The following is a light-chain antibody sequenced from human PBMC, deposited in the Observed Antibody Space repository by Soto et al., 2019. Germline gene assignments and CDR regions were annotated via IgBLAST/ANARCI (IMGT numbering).Light chain of an antibody. CDR2: EVT. CDR3: TSFAGNFNVV. V-gene: IGLV2-8*01. CDR1: SSDLGGYNY. Sequence: QSALTQPPSASGSPGQSVTISCTGTSSDLGGYNYVSWYQQPPGKAPKLMIYEVTKRPSGVPDRFSGSKSGNTASLTVSGLQAEDEADYYCTSFAGNFNVVFGGGTKLNVL. J-gene: IGLJ2*01.